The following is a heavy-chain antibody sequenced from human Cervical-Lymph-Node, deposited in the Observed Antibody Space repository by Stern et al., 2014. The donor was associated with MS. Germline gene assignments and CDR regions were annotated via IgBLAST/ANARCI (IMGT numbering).Heavy chain of an antibody. J-gene: IGHJ4*02. Sequence: EVQLVESGAEVKKTGESLKISCEASGYRFNTYWIGWVRQMPGKGLEWMGIIYPGDSDTRFSPTFQGQVSISADKSMSTAYLQWKSLKASDTAIYYCARGEGSAWYNWGQGTLVTVSS. CDR1: GYRFNTYW. V-gene: IGHV5-51*03. D-gene: IGHD6-13*01. CDR2: IYPGDSDT. CDR3: ARGEGSAWYN.